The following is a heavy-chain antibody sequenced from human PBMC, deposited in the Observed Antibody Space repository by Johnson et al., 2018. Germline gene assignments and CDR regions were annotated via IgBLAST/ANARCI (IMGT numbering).Heavy chain of an antibody. Sequence: VQLVESGGGLVQPGGSLRLSCAASGFTFSSYAMSWVRQAPGKGLEWVSAISGSGGSTYYADSVKGRFTISRENSKNTLYLQKNSLRAGDTAVYYCAKDPDDYGDYGDLQHWGQGTLVTVSS. CDR2: ISGSGGST. D-gene: IGHD4-17*01. J-gene: IGHJ1*01. CDR1: GFTFSSYA. CDR3: AKDPDDYGDYGDLQH. V-gene: IGHV3-23*04.